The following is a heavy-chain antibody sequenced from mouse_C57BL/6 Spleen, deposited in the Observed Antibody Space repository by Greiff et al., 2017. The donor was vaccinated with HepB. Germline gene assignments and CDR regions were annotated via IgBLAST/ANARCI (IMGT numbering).Heavy chain of an antibody. CDR1: GYTFTSYW. Sequence: QVHVKQPGAELVKPGASVKMSCKASGYTFTSYWITWVKQRPGQGLEWIGDIYPGSGSTNYNEKFKSKATLTVDTSSSTAYMQLSSLTSEDSAVYYCARWGLLGTVYYFDYWGQGTTLTVSS. CDR2: IYPGSGST. J-gene: IGHJ2*01. D-gene: IGHD1-1*01. V-gene: IGHV1-55*01. CDR3: ARWGLLGTVYYFDY.